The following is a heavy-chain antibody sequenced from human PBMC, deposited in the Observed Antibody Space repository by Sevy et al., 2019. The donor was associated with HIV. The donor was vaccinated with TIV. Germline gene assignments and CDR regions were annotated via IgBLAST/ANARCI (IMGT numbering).Heavy chain of an antibody. CDR3: AKATYYYGSGSYFPDY. Sequence: GGSLRLSCAASGFTFSSYAMSWVRQAPGKGLEWVSAISGSGGSTYYADSVKGRFTISRDKSKNTQYLQMNSLRDEDTAVYYCAKATYYYGSGSYFPDYWGQGTLVTVSS. D-gene: IGHD3-10*01. J-gene: IGHJ4*02. V-gene: IGHV3-23*01. CDR1: GFTFSSYA. CDR2: ISGSGGST.